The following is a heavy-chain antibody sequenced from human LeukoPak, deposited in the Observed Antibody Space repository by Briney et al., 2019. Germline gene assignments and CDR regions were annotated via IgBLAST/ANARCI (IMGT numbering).Heavy chain of an antibody. Sequence: GGSLRLSCAASGFTFSTYAMSWVRQAPGKGLEWVSGISGSGGSTYYADSVKGRFTISRDKSKNTLYLQMNSLKTEDTAVYYCTTAGYSRYAGGQGTLVTVSS. D-gene: IGHD6-13*01. CDR2: ISGSGGST. CDR1: GFTFSTYA. V-gene: IGHV3-23*01. J-gene: IGHJ4*02. CDR3: TTAGYSRYA.